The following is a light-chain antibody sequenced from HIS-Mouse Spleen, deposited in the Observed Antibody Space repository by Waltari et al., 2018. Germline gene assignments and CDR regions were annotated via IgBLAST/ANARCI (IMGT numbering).Light chain of an antibody. J-gene: IGLJ3*02. CDR2: DVS. CDR1: SSDVGGYNY. CDR3: SSYTSSSTLV. V-gene: IGLV2-14*03. Sequence: QSALTQPASVSGSPGQSLTISGTGTSSDVGGYNYVPWYQQPPGKAPKLMIYDVSNRPSGVSNRFSGSKSGNTASQTISGLQAEDEADYYCSSYTSSSTLVFGGGTKLTVL.